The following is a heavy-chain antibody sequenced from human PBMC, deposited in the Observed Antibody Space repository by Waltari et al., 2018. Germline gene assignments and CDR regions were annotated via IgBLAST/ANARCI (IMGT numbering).Heavy chain of an antibody. J-gene: IGHJ5*02. CDR2: IYYSGST. D-gene: IGHD2-15*01. CDR1: VGSISRQRAY. CDR3: ARLPSGGASHWFDP. Sequence: QLQLQESGPGLVKPSETLSLTCRVSVGSISRQRAYWGWIRQPPGKGLEYIGNIYYSGSTYYNPSLKSRVTISIDTSKNQFSLKLSSVTAADTAVYYCARLPSGGASHWFDPWGQGTLVTVSS. V-gene: IGHV4-39*01.